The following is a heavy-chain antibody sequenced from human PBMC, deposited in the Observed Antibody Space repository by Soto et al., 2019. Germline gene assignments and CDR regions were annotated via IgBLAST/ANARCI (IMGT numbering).Heavy chain of an antibody. J-gene: IGHJ3*02. D-gene: IGHD2-15*01. CDR2: ISAYNGNT. Sequence: ASVKVSCKASGYTFTSYGISWVRQAPGQGQESMGWISAYNGNTNYAQKLQGRVTMTTDTSTSTAYMELRSLRSDDTAVYYCAAGGSCSGGSCYSTSDAFYIWGQGTMVTVS. CDR1: GYTFTSYG. V-gene: IGHV1-18*01. CDR3: AAGGSCSGGSCYSTSDAFYI.